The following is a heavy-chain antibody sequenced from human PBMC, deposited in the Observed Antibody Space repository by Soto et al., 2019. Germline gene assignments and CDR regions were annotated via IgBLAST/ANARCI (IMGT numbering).Heavy chain of an antibody. CDR2: IYYSGST. J-gene: IGHJ4*02. V-gene: IGHV4-31*03. D-gene: IGHD3-22*01. Sequence: SETLSLTCTVSGGSISSGGYYWSWIRQHPGKGLEWIGYIYYSGSTYYNPSLKSRVTISVDTSKNQFSLKLSSVTAADTAVYYCARVYYYDSSGYSDYWGQGTLVTVSS. CDR1: GGSISSGGYY. CDR3: ARVYYYDSSGYSDY.